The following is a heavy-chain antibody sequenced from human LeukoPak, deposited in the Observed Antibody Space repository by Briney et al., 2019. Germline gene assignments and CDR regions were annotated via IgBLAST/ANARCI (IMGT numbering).Heavy chain of an antibody. V-gene: IGHV3-21*01. Sequence: PGGSLRLSCAASGFTFSSYSMNWVRQAPGKGLEWVSSISSNSSYIHYADSVKGRFTISRDNAKNSLYLQMNSLRAEDTAVYYCARDLPYYGRGSTFDYWGQGTLVTVSS. D-gene: IGHD3-22*01. J-gene: IGHJ4*02. CDR1: GFTFSSYS. CDR3: ARDLPYYGRGSTFDY. CDR2: ISSNSSYI.